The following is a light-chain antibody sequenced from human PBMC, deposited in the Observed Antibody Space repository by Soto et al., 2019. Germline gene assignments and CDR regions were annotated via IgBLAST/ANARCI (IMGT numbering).Light chain of an antibody. V-gene: IGKV2-30*01. J-gene: IGKJ1*01. CDR3: MQGTHWHWT. CDR1: QSLVYSDGNTY. CDR2: KVS. Sequence: DVVMTQSPLSLPVTLGQPASISCRSSQSLVYSDGNTYLNWVQQRPGQSLRRLIYKVSNRDFGVPYRLSGSGSGAEFTLNISRVEDQDVGFYCCMQGTHWHWTFGRGTKVEIK.